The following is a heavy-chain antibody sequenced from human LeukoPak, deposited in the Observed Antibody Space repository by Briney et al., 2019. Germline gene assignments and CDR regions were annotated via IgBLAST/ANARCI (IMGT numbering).Heavy chain of an antibody. Sequence: ETGGSLRLSCAASGFTFSSYEMNWVRQAPGKGLEWVSYISSSGSTIYYADSVKGRFTISRDNAKNSLYLQMNSLRAEDTAVYYCARESVVTAIYDAFDGWGQGTMVTVSS. CDR1: GFTFSSYE. CDR2: ISSSGSTI. J-gene: IGHJ3*01. D-gene: IGHD2-21*02. V-gene: IGHV3-48*03. CDR3: ARESVVTAIYDAFDG.